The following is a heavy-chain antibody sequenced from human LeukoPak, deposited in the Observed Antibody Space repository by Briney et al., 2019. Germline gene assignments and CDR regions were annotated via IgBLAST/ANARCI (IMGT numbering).Heavy chain of an antibody. Sequence: ASVKVSCKASGYTFTGYYLHWVRQAPGQGLEWMGWINPDSGGTFYAQKFQGRVTMTRDTSISTAYMDLSSLRSDDTAVYFCAGGNGWHDAFDVWGQGTLVTVSS. V-gene: IGHV1-2*02. CDR3: AGGNGWHDAFDV. CDR1: GYTFTGYY. CDR2: INPDSGGT. J-gene: IGHJ3*01. D-gene: IGHD1-1*01.